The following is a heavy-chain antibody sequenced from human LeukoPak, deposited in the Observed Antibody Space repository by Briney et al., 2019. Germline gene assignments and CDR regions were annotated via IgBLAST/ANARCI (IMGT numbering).Heavy chain of an antibody. D-gene: IGHD4-17*01. CDR1: GGSISSSTYY. Sequence: PSEALYLTCTFSGGSISSSTYYWGWIRQPPGKGLEWIGSLYYSGSTYSNPSLKSRVTISVDTSKNQFSLKLSSVTAADTAVYYCAGRDYDARNPQYFAYWGQGTLVTVSS. V-gene: IGHV4-39*01. CDR3: AGRDYDARNPQYFAY. CDR2: LYYSGST. J-gene: IGHJ4*02.